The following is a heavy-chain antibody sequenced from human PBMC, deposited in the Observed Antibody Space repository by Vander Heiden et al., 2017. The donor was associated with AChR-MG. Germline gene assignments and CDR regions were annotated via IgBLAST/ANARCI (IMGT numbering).Heavy chain of an antibody. CDR2: ISGSGGTT. Sequence: EVQLLESGGGLVQPGGSLRLSCAASGFTFSHYAMRRVRHPPGKGLEWVSSISGSGGTTYYADSVKGRVTISRDNSKNTLYLQMNSLRAEDTAVYYCAKGSAAVVIRYFDLWGRGTLVTVSS. CDR1: GFTFSHYA. D-gene: IGHD5-18*01. CDR3: AKGSAAVVIRYFDL. V-gene: IGHV3-23*01. J-gene: IGHJ2*01.